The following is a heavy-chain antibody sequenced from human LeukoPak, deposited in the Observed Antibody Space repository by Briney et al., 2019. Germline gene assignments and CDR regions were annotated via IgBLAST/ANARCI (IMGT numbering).Heavy chain of an antibody. D-gene: IGHD3-22*01. CDR1: GYTFTRYY. CDR2: INPSGGSA. V-gene: IGHV1-46*01. J-gene: IGHJ4*02. Sequence: EASVKVSCKASGYTFTRYYMHWVRQAPGQGLEWMGIINPSGGSARYAQKFQGRVTMTRDTSTSTVYMEVSSLRSEDTAVYNCAKLADYDSSGYLSYWGQGTLVTVSS. CDR3: AKLADYDSSGYLSY.